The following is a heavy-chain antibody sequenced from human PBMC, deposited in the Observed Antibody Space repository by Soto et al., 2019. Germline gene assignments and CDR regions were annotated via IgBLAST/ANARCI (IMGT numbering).Heavy chain of an antibody. V-gene: IGHV4-61*08. CDR2: IYYSGNT. J-gene: IGHJ5*02. Sequence: PSETLSLICTFSGGSVSIGDYSRSWIRQPPGKGLEWIGYIYYSGNTNYNPSLKSRVIISVDTSKNLFSLKLTSVTAADTAVYYCARIPVDTSMIYWLDPWGQGTLVTVS. D-gene: IGHD5-18*01. CDR1: GGSVSIGDYS. CDR3: ARIPVDTSMIYWLDP.